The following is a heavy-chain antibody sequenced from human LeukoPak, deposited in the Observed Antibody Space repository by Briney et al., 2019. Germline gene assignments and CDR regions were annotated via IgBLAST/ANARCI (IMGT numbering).Heavy chain of an antibody. CDR2: IRSKANSYAT. V-gene: IGHV3-73*01. CDR1: GFTFSSYG. CDR3: TSRDGYNIDY. D-gene: IGHD5-24*01. J-gene: IGHJ4*02. Sequence: PGGSLRLSCAASGFTFSSYGMHWVRQASGKGLEWVGRIRSKANSYATAYAASVKGRFTISRDDSKNTAYLQMNSLKTEDTAVYYCTSRDGYNIDYWGQGTLVTVSS.